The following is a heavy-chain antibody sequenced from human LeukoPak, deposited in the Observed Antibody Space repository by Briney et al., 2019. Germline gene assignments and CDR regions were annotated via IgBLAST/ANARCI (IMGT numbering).Heavy chain of an antibody. D-gene: IGHD3-22*01. J-gene: IGHJ4*02. CDR3: ARGHYYDIFDY. Sequence: GSLRLSCAASGFTFSSYAMSWVRQAPGKGLEWIGYIYYSGSTNYNPSLKSRVTISVDTSKNQFSLKLSSVTAADTAVYYCARGHYYDIFDYWGQGTLVTVSS. V-gene: IGHV4-59*01. CDR2: IYYSGST. CDR1: GFTFSSYA.